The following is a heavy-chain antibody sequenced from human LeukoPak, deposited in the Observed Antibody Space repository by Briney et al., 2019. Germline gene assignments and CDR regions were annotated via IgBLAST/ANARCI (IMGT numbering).Heavy chain of an antibody. Sequence: ASVKVSCKASGYTFTGYYMHWVRQAPGQGLEWMGWINPNSGGTNYAQKFQGRVTISRDTSISTAYMELSRMTSDDTAVYYCARDYASGSYFGYWGQGTLVTVSS. J-gene: IGHJ4*02. V-gene: IGHV1-2*02. CDR2: INPNSGGT. CDR3: ARDYASGSYFGY. CDR1: GYTFTGYY. D-gene: IGHD3-10*01.